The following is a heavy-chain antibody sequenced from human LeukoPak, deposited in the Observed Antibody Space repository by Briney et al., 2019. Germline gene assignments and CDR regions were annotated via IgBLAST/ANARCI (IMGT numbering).Heavy chain of an antibody. Sequence: SETLSLTCAVTSGSITNNWWTWVRQPPGKGLEWIGEISQSARTNYNPSLKSRVTLSIDKSRNQFSLKLSSVTAADTAVYYCARGRAFDIWGQGTMVTVSS. J-gene: IGHJ3*02. CDR2: ISQSART. CDR3: ARGRAFDI. V-gene: IGHV4-4*02. CDR1: SGSITNNW.